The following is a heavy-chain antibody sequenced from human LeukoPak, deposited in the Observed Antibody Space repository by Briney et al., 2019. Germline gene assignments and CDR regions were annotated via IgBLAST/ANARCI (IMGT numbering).Heavy chain of an antibody. V-gene: IGHV3-23*01. CDR3: ANSYYYDSSGLLYYFDY. D-gene: IGHD3-22*01. CDR2: ISGSGGST. Sequence: GGSLRLSCAASGFTFSSYAVSWVRQAPGKELEWVSAISGSGGSTYYADSVKGRFTISRDNSKNTLYLQMNSLRAEDTAVYYCANSYYYDSSGLLYYFDYWGQGTLVTVSS. J-gene: IGHJ4*02. CDR1: GFTFSSYA.